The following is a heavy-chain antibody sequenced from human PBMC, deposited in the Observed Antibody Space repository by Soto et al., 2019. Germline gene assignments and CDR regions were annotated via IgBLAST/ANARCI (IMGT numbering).Heavy chain of an antibody. CDR3: ATQSYSNSGAYYYYAMDV. D-gene: IGHD4-4*01. CDR2: IYQSGST. CDR1: GGSVSSGGYS. V-gene: IGHV4-30-2*01. J-gene: IGHJ6*02. Sequence: PSETLSLTCAVSGGSVSSGGYSWSWIRQPPGKGLEWIGYIYQSGSTYYNPSLKSRVTISVDRSRNQFSLKLSSVTAADTAVYFCATQSYSNSGAYYYYAMDVWGQGTTVTVSS.